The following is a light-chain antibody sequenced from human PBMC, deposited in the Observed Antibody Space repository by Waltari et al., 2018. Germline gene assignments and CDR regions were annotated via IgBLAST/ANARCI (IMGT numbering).Light chain of an antibody. CDR3: QQSYSIPWT. Sequence: DIQMTQSPSSLSTSVGDRVTVTCRASQSISRYLNWYQQKPGKAPNLLIYRASSLRSGVPSRFNGSGSGTDFTLTISSLKPEDFATYYCQQSYSIPWTFGQGTMVETK. CDR1: QSISRY. V-gene: IGKV1-39*01. CDR2: RAS. J-gene: IGKJ1*01.